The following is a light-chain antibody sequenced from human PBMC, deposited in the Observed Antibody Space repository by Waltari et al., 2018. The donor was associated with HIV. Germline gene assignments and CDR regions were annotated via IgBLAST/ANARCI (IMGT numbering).Light chain of an antibody. J-gene: IGLJ2*01. Sequence: QSALTQPRSVSGSPGQSVTFSCTGTSSDVGGYNYVSWYQQHPGKAPKLMIYDVSKRPSGVPDRFSGSKSGNTASLTISGLRAEHEADYYCCSYAGSYTRFGGGTKLTVL. CDR3: CSYAGSYTR. CDR1: SSDVGGYNY. CDR2: DVS. V-gene: IGLV2-11*01.